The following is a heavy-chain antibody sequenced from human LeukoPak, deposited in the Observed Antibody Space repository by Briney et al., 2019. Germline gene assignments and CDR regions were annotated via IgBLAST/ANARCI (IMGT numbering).Heavy chain of an antibody. CDR2: IKQDGSEK. Sequence: GGSLRLSCAASGFTFSSYWMSWVRQAPGKGLEWVANIKQDGSEKYYVDSVKGRFTISRDNAKNSLYLQMNSLRAEDTAVYYCARGDSGGPTSNFDYWGQGTLVTVSS. CDR3: ARGDSGGPTSNFDY. V-gene: IGHV3-7*01. J-gene: IGHJ4*02. D-gene: IGHD2/OR15-2a*01. CDR1: GFTFSSYW.